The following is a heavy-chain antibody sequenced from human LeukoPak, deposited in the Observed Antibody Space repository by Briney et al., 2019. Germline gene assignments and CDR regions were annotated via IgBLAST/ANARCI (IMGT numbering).Heavy chain of an antibody. J-gene: IGHJ4*02. D-gene: IGHD3-10*01. CDR2: IKRKTDGGAT. CDR1: GFIFSNAW. V-gene: IGHV3-15*01. CDR3: WFQPPRSPIDY. Sequence: KPGGSLRLSCAASGFIFSNAWMSWVRQAPGKGLEWVGRIKRKTDGGATDYAAPVKGRFTISRDDSKNTLYPQMNSLKTEDTAVYYCWFQPPRSPIDYWGQGTRVTVSS.